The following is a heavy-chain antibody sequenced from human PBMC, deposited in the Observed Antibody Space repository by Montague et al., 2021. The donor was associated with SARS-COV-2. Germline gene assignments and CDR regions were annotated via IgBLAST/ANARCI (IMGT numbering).Heavy chain of an antibody. CDR2: IYYSGST. D-gene: IGHD3-3*01. CDR1: GGSISSYY. Sequence: SETLSLTCTVSGGSISSYYWSWIRQPPGKGLEWIGYIYYSGSTNYNPSLKSRVTISVDTSKNQFSLKLSSVTAADTAVYYCARDPWRITIFGVVTRYGMDVWGQGTTVTVS. V-gene: IGHV4-59*01. CDR3: ARDPWRITIFGVVTRYGMDV. J-gene: IGHJ6*02.